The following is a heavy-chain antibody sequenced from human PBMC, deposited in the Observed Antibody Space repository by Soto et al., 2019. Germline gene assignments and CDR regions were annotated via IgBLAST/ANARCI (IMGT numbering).Heavy chain of an antibody. D-gene: IGHD5-12*01. V-gene: IGHV1-69*13. CDR1: GGTFSSYA. CDR3: AGWLPNLYYFDY. J-gene: IGHJ4*02. Sequence: GASVKVSCKASGGTFSSYAISWVRQAPGQGLEWMGGIIPIFGTANYAQKFQGRVTITADESTSTAYMELSSLRSEDTAVYYCAGWLPNLYYFDYWGQGTLVTVSS. CDR2: IIPIFGTA.